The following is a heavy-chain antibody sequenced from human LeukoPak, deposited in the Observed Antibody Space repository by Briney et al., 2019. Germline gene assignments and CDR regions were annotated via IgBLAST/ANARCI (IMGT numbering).Heavy chain of an antibody. CDR3: ARVRDYDFWSGPDAYYFDY. V-gene: IGHV4-59*01. CDR2: IYYSGST. J-gene: IGHJ4*02. Sequence: PSETLSLTCTVSGGSISSYYWSWIRQPPGKGLEWIGYIYYSGSTNYNPSLKSRVTISVDKSKNQFSLKLSSVTAADTAVYYCARVRDYDFWSGPDAYYFDYWGQGTLVTVSS. D-gene: IGHD3-3*01. CDR1: GGSISSYY.